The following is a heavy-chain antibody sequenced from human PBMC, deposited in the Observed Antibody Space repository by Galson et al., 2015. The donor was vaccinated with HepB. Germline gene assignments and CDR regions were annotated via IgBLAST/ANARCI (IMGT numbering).Heavy chain of an antibody. D-gene: IGHD3-22*01. CDR2: ISYDGSNK. CDR3: ARSQAHYDSSGYYHYYFDY. Sequence: SLRLSCAASGFTFSSYAMHWVRQAPGKGLEWVAVISYDGSNKYYADSVKGRFTISRDNSKNTLYLQMNSLRAEDTAVYYCARSQAHYDSSGYYHYYFDYWGQGTLVTVSS. J-gene: IGHJ4*02. CDR1: GFTFSSYA. V-gene: IGHV3-30-3*01.